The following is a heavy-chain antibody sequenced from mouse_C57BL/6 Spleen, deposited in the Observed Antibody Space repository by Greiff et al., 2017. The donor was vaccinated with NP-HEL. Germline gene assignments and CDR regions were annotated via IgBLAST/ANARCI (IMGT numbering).Heavy chain of an antibody. CDR1: GYTFTDYY. CDR3: ARGRIYYDYDDAMDY. Sequence: EVKLMVSGPVLVKPGASVKMSCKASGYTFTDYYMNWVKQSHGKSLEWIGVINPYNGGTSYNQKFKGKATLTVDKSSSTAYMELNSLTSEDSAVYYCARGRIYYDYDDAMDYWGQGTSVTVSS. V-gene: IGHV1-19*01. D-gene: IGHD2-4*01. J-gene: IGHJ4*01. CDR2: INPYNGGT.